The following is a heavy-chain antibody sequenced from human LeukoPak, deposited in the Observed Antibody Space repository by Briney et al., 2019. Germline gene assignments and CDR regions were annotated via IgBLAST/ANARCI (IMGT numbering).Heavy chain of an antibody. V-gene: IGHV3-23*01. Sequence: GGSLRLSCAASGFTFSSYAMSWVRQAPGKGLEWVSAISGSGGSTYYADSVKGRFTISRDNSKNTLYLQMNSLRAEDTAVYYCATGVRGVKGPFDYWGQGTLVTVSS. J-gene: IGHJ4*02. CDR2: ISGSGGST. CDR3: ATGVRGVKGPFDY. D-gene: IGHD3-10*01. CDR1: GFTFSSYA.